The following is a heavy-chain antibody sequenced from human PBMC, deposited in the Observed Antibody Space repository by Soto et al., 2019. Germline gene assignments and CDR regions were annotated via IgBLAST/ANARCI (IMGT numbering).Heavy chain of an antibody. CDR2: ISTSGYII. D-gene: IGHD2-21*02. Sequence: GSLRLSCVASGFTFSNYEMNWVRQAPGKGLEWVSYISTSGYIIYYADSVKGRFTISRDNAKNSLFLQMNSLRVEDTAVYYCARDSLTLTADPPNAFDIWGQGTLVTVSS. CDR3: ARDSLTLTADPPNAFDI. CDR1: GFTFSNYE. V-gene: IGHV3-48*03. J-gene: IGHJ3*02.